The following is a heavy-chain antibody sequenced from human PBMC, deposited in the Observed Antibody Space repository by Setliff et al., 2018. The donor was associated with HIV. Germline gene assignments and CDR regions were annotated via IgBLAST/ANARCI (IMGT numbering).Heavy chain of an antibody. Sequence: SETLSLTCTVSGGSIMSYCWNWIRQPPGKGLEWIGHIFASGSTKYNPSLQSRATISIDTSKNQFSLKLRSVTAADTAVYFCARLRITMIMMLNYFDYWGQGTLVTVSS. D-gene: IGHD3-22*01. CDR3: ARLRITMIMMLNYFDY. J-gene: IGHJ4*02. CDR1: GGSIMSYC. V-gene: IGHV4-4*09. CDR2: IFASGST.